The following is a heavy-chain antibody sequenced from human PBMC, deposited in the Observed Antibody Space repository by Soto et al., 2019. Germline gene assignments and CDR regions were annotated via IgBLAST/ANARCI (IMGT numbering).Heavy chain of an antibody. Sequence: PGGSLRLSCAASGFTFSYYSMTWVRQSPGRGLERVSSISSSTTYISYADSVRGRFTISRDNAKNSLYLQMSSLRADDTAVYYCARDPVGVDSTFFFDSWGQGTLVTVSS. CDR1: GFTFSYYS. CDR2: ISSSTTYI. J-gene: IGHJ4*02. CDR3: ARDPVGVDSTFFFDS. V-gene: IGHV3-21*01. D-gene: IGHD2-21*01.